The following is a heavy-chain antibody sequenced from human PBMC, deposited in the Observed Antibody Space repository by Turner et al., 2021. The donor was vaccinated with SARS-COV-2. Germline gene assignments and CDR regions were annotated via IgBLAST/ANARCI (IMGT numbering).Heavy chain of an antibody. D-gene: IGHD3-9*01. V-gene: IGHV4-39*01. CDR1: GGPISSSAFY. J-gene: IGHJ4*02. CDR3: VRLPDYDILTK. Sequence: QLQLQKSGPGLVKPSETLSATCTVSGGPISSSAFYWGWVRQPPGKGLEWIGAIYYSGNTYYNPSLKSRLTISFDRSRNQFSVRLRSVTAADTAVYYCVRLPDYDILTKWGQGTLVTVSS. CDR2: IYYSGNT.